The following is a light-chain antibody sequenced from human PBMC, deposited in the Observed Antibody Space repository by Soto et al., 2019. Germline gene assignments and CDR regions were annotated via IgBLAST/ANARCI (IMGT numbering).Light chain of an antibody. V-gene: IGKV3-15*01. CDR2: GAS. CDR1: QSVSHN. J-gene: IGKJ2*01. Sequence: EVVMTQSPATLSVSPGERATLSCRASQSVSHNLAWYQQKPGQAPRLLFYGASTRATGIPARFSGSGSGTDFTLTISSLQSEDFAVYYCQQSTNSPYTFGQWTKLEIK. CDR3: QQSTNSPYT.